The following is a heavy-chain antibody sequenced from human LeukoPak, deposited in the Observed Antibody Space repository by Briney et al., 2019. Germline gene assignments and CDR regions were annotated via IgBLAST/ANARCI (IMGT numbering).Heavy chain of an antibody. CDR2: ISSSGSTI. CDR1: GFTFSSYE. CDR3: ARDGVGSSSWTLNWFDP. J-gene: IGHJ5*02. Sequence: GGSLRLSCAAPGFTFSSYEMNWVRQAPGKGLEWVSYISSSGSTIYYADSVKGRFTISRDNAKNSLYLQMNSLRAEDTAVYYCARDGVGSSSWTLNWFDPWGQGTLVTVSS. V-gene: IGHV3-48*03. D-gene: IGHD6-13*01.